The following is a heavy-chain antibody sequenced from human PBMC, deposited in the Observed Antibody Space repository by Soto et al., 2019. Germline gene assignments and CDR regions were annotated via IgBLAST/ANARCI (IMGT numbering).Heavy chain of an antibody. CDR2: ITAGGDGT. Sequence: EVQLVESGGDLVQPGGSLSLSCAASGFSFRNYEMNWVRQAPGKGLEWVAFITAGGDGTYYAGSVRGRFTVSRDNVKNSVHLEMHSLRVEDTAVYYCVRVDGFDYSVSTFDHWGLGNLVTVSS. D-gene: IGHD1-26*01. CDR3: VRVDGFDYSVSTFDH. CDR1: GFSFRNYE. V-gene: IGHV3-48*03. J-gene: IGHJ4*02.